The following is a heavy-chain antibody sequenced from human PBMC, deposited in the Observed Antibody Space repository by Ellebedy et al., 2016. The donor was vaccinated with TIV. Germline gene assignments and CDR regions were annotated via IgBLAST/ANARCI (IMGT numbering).Heavy chain of an antibody. CDR3: ARRGSYGDYAVQINSWFDP. CDR2: IYQDGSDE. Sequence: PGGSLRLSCAASGFSFRSYWMSWVRQAPGKGLAWVANIYQDGSDEYYVDSVKGRFTISRDNDNKALFLQMNSLRVEDTAVYYCARRGSYGDYAVQINSWFDPWGRGTLVTVSS. CDR1: GFSFRSYW. D-gene: IGHD4-17*01. V-gene: IGHV3-7*01. J-gene: IGHJ5*02.